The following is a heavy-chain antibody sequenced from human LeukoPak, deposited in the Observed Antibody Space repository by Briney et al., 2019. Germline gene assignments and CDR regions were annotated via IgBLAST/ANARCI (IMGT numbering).Heavy chain of an antibody. CDR1: GFTFSSYS. D-gene: IGHD6-19*01. CDR2: ISYSGSTT. J-gene: IGHJ4*02. V-gene: IGHV3-48*04. Sequence: PGGSLRLSCAASGFTFSSYSMNWVRQAPGKGLEWVSYISYSGSTTYYADSVMGRFIISRDNAKNSLYLQVNSLRAGDTAVFYCARAAYSSGWAYFDSWGQGTLVTVSS. CDR3: ARAAYSSGWAYFDS.